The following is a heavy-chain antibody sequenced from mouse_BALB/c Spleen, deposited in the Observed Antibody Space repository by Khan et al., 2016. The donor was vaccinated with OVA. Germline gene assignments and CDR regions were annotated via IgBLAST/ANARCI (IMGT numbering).Heavy chain of an antibody. CDR1: GYSITSGYG. V-gene: IGHV3-2*02. D-gene: IGHD1-2*01. Sequence: EVELVESGPGLVKPSQSLSLTCTVTGYSITSGYGWNWIRQFPGNKLEWMGYISYSGSTNYNPSLKSRISITRDTSKNQFFLQLNSVTTEDTATYYCVRTARIKYWGQGTTLTVSS. CDR2: ISYSGST. J-gene: IGHJ2*01. CDR3: VRTARIKY.